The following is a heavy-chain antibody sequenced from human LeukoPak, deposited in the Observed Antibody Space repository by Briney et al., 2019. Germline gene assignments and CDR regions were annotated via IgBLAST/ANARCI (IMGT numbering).Heavy chain of an antibody. CDR2: INPNSGGT. CDR3: ASLEKYCSSTSCHKEGPFDP. J-gene: IGHJ5*02. CDR1: GYTFTGYY. Sequence: ASVKVSCKASGYTFTGYYMHWVRQAPGQGLEWMGWINPNSGGTNYAQKFQGRVTMTRDTSISTAYMELSRLRSDDTAVYYCASLEKYCSSTSCHKEGPFDPWGQGTLVTVSS. V-gene: IGHV1-2*02. D-gene: IGHD2-2*02.